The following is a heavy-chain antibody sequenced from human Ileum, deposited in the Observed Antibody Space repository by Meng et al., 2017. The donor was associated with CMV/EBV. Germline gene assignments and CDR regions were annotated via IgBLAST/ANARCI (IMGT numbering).Heavy chain of an antibody. CDR2: IYSGGST. Sequence: GESLKISCAASGFTVSSNYMSWVRQAPGKGLEWVSVIYSGGSTYYADSVKGRFTISRDNSKNTLYLQMNSLRAEDTAVYYCAKDCGISCSYLHYWGQGTLVTVSS. J-gene: IGHJ4*02. D-gene: IGHD3-3*02. V-gene: IGHV3-66*02. CDR1: GFTVSSNY. CDR3: AKDCGISCSYLHY.